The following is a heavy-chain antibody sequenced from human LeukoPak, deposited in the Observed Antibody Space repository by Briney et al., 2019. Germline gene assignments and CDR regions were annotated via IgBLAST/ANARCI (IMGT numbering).Heavy chain of an antibody. CDR1: GGSISSYY. J-gene: IGHJ5*02. V-gene: IGHV4-59*01. D-gene: IGHD3-22*01. CDR3: ARGPYYYDSSGYYH. Sequence: SETLSLTRTVSGGSISSYYWSWIRQPPGKGLEWIGYIYYSGSTNYNPSLKSRVTISVDTSENQFSLKLSSVTAADTAVYYCARGPYYYDSSGYYHWGQGTLVTVSS. CDR2: IYYSGST.